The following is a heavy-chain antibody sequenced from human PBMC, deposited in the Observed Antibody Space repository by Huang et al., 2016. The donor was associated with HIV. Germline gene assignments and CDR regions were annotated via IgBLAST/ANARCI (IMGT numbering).Heavy chain of an antibody. Sequence: QVQLVQSGAEVKKPGSSVKVSCKASGGTFSSYAISWVRQAPGQGLEWMGGIIPSFGTGNYAQKFQGRGTITADESTSTAYRELSSLRSEDTAVYYCARVESRRYYDSSGYYYWGQGTLVTVSS. CDR2: IIPSFGTG. V-gene: IGHV1-69*01. CDR3: ARVESRRYYDSSGYYY. CDR1: GGTFSSYA. D-gene: IGHD3-22*01. J-gene: IGHJ4*02.